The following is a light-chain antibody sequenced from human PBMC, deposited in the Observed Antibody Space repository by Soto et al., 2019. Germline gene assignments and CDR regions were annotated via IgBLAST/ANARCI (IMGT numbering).Light chain of an antibody. CDR2: DAS. J-gene: IGKJ5*01. Sequence: EIVLTPSPATLSLSPGERATLSCRASQSVSSYLAWYQQKPGQAPRLLIYDASNRATGIPARFSGSGSGTDFTLTISSLQPEDFATYYCQQSYSTPDTSGQGTRLEIK. CDR3: QQSYSTPDT. V-gene: IGKV3-11*01. CDR1: QSVSSY.